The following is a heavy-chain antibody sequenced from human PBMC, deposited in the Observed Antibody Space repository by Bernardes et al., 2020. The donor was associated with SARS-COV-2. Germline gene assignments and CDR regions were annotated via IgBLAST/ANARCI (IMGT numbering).Heavy chain of an antibody. J-gene: IGHJ4*02. CDR1: GFSLSTTGMC. Sequence: SGPTLVKPTQTLTLTCTFSGFSLSTTGMCVSWIRQPPGKALEWLARLDWDDDKYYSTSLKTRLTISKDTSKNQVVLTMTNMDPVDTATYYCAREAAAAASLDYWGQGTLVTVSS. D-gene: IGHD6-13*01. CDR3: AREAAAAASLDY. V-gene: IGHV2-70*11. CDR2: LDWDDDK.